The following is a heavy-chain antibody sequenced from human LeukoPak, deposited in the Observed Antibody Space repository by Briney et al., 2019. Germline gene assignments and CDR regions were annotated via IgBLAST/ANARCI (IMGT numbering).Heavy chain of an antibody. J-gene: IGHJ4*02. Sequence: GESLKISCKGSGYSFTSYWIGWVRQMPVKVLEWMGIIYPDDSDTRYSPSFQGQVTISADKSISTAYLQWSSLKASDTAMYYCARERSSQGYFDFWGQGTLVTVSS. V-gene: IGHV5-51*01. D-gene: IGHD6-6*01. CDR1: GYSFTSYW. CDR3: ARERSSQGYFDF. CDR2: IYPDDSDT.